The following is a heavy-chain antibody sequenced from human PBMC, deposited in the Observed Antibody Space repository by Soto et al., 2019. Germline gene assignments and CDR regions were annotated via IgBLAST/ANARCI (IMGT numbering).Heavy chain of an antibody. J-gene: IGHJ4*02. V-gene: IGHV3-30-3*01. CDR2: ISYDGSNK. Sequence: GGSLRLSCAASGFTFSSYAMHWVRQAPGKGLEWVAVISYDGSNKYYADSVKGRFTISRDNSKNTLYLQMNSLRAEDMAVYYCARVIAPVGYSYGPFDYWGQGTLVTVSS. CDR1: GFTFSSYA. CDR3: ARVIAPVGYSYGPFDY. D-gene: IGHD3-22*01.